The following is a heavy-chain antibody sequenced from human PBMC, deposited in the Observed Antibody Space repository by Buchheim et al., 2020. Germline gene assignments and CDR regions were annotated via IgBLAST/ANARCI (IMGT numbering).Heavy chain of an antibody. Sequence: QVQLQQWGAGLLKPSETLSLTCAVYGGSFSGNYWSWIRQPPGKGLEWIGEINHRGSTNYNPSLKSRVTISEATSKKQFSLKLSSVTAADTAVYYCARGSPSGYYFFYWGQGTL. V-gene: IGHV4-34*01. J-gene: IGHJ4*02. CDR1: GGSFSGNY. D-gene: IGHD3-22*01. CDR3: ARGSPSGYYFFY. CDR2: INHRGST.